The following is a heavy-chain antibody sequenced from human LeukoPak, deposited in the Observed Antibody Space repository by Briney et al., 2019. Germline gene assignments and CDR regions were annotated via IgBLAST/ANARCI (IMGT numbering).Heavy chain of an antibody. CDR3: AKKSIGGGSGGSSAYFDY. CDR1: GFSFSTYW. Sequence: TGGSLRLSCAASGFSFSTYWMAWVRQAPGKGLEWVANIKQDGSDKNYVDSVKGRFTISRDNAKNSLFLQMNSLRAEDTAVYYCAKKSIGGGSGGSSAYFDYWGQGTLVTVSS. D-gene: IGHD1-26*01. V-gene: IGHV3-7*05. J-gene: IGHJ4*02. CDR2: IKQDGSDK.